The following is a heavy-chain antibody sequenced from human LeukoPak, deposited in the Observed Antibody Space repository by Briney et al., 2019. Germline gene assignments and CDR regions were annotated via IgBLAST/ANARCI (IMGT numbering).Heavy chain of an antibody. J-gene: IGHJ4*02. V-gene: IGHV1-2*02. CDR3: ARDLEGDYYDSSGYSIH. CDR2: INPNSAGT. Sequence: ASVKVSCKASGYTFTGYYMHWVRPAPGQGLEWMGWINPNSAGTNYAQKFQGRVTMTRDTSISTAYMELSRLRSDDTAVYYCARDLEGDYYDSSGYSIHWGQGTLVTVSS. CDR1: GYTFTGYY. D-gene: IGHD3-22*01.